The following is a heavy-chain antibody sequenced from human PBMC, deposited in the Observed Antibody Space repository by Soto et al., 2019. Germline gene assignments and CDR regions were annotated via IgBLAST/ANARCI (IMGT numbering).Heavy chain of an antibody. CDR2: INPNSGGT. Sequence: QVQLVQSGAEVKKPGASVKVSCKASGYTFTGYYMHWVRQAPGQGLEWMGWINPNSGGTNYAQKFQGWVTMTRDTSISTAYMELSRLRSDDTAVYYCATSVRVFGDYYSYYGMDVWGQGTTVTVSS. V-gene: IGHV1-2*04. J-gene: IGHJ6*02. CDR1: GYTFTGYY. CDR3: ATSVRVFGDYYSYYGMDV. D-gene: IGHD3-10*01.